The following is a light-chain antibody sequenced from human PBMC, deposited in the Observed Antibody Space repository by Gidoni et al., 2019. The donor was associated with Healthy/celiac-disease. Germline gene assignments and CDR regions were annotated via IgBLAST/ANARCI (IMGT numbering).Light chain of an antibody. CDR2: AAS. J-gene: IGKJ1*01. V-gene: IGKV1-8*01. Sequence: AIRMTQSPSSFSASTGDRGTITCRASQGISSYLAWYQQKPGKAPKLLIYAASTLQSGVPSRFSGSGSGTDFTLTISCLQSEDLATYYCQQYYSYPRTFXXXTKVEIK. CDR3: QQYYSYPRT. CDR1: QGISSY.